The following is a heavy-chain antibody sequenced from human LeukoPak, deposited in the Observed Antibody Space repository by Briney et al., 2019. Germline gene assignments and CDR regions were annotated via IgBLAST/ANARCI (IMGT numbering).Heavy chain of an antibody. D-gene: IGHD6-13*01. V-gene: IGHV4-4*02. CDR3: AAHSRGYSSSWYPGYYFDY. CDR1: GGSISSSNW. Sequence: SETLSLTCAVSGGSISSSNWWSWVRQPPGKGLEWIGEIYHSGSTNYNPSLKSRVTISVDKSKNQFSLKLSSVTAADTAVYYCAAHSRGYSSSWYPGYYFDYWGQGTLVTVSS. J-gene: IGHJ4*02. CDR2: IYHSGST.